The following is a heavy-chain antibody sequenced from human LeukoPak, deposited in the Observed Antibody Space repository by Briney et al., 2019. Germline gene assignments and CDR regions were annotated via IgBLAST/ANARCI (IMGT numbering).Heavy chain of an antibody. CDR2: IIPIFGTA. CDR3: AGIRQRAFFDY. Sequence: SVKVSCKASGGTFSSYAISWVRQAPGQGLEWMGGIIPIFGTANYAQKFQGRVTITADKSTSTAYMELSSLRSEDTAVYYCAGIRQRAFFDYWGQGTLVTVSS. D-gene: IGHD6-25*01. CDR1: GGTFSSYA. V-gene: IGHV1-69*06. J-gene: IGHJ4*02.